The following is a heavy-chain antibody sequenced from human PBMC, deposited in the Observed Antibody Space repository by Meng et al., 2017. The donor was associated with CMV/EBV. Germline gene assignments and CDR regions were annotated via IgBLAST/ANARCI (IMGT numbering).Heavy chain of an antibody. J-gene: IGHJ4*02. CDR1: FSSYS. CDR2: ISSSSSCI. Sequence: FSSYSMTWVRRDPGKGLGWVSSISSSSSCIYYADSVKGRFTISRDNAKNSLYLQMNSLRAEDTAVYYCARAPSGCSGGSCYPALFDYWGQGTLVTVSS. CDR3: ARAPSGCSGGSCYPALFDY. V-gene: IGHV3-21*01. D-gene: IGHD2-15*01.